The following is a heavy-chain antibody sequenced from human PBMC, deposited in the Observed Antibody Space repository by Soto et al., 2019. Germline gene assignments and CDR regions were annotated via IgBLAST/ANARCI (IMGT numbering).Heavy chain of an antibody. V-gene: IGHV3-23*01. D-gene: IGHD6-13*01. CDR3: AKASDHLIAAAGAPPIAPPYYYYGMDV. CDR1: GFTFSSYA. CDR2: ISGSGGST. Sequence: GGSLRLSCAASGFTFSSYAMSWVRQAPGKGLEWVSAISGSGGSTYYADSVKGRFTISRDNSKNTLYLQMNSLRAEDTAVYYCAKASDHLIAAAGAPPIAPPYYYYGMDVWGQGTTVTVSS. J-gene: IGHJ6*02.